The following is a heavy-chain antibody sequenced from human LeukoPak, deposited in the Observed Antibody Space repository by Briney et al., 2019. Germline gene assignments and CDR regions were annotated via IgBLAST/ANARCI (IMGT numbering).Heavy chain of an antibody. CDR1: GGSISSYY. CDR3: ARGLGYFDY. Sequence: SETLSLTCAVSGGSISSYYWSWIRQPPGKGLEWIGYIYYSVSTNYNPSLKSRVTISVDTTKNQFSLKLSPVTAADTAVYYCARGLGYFDYWGQGALVTVSS. J-gene: IGHJ4*02. V-gene: IGHV4-59*08. D-gene: IGHD3-16*01. CDR2: IYYSVST.